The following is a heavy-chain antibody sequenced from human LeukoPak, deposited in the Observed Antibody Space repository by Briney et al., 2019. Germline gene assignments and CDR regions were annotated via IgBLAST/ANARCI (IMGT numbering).Heavy chain of an antibody. J-gene: IGHJ4*02. CDR3: GKADRIFGMVIAFDY. CDR1: GFTFSSYA. V-gene: IGHV3-23*01. CDR2: ISGSGGST. D-gene: IGHD3-3*01. Sequence: GGSLRLSCAASGFTFSSYAMSWVRQAPGKGLEWVSAISGSGGSTYYADSVKGRLTISRDNSKNTLYLQMNSLRAEDTAVYYCGKADRIFGMVIAFDYWGQGTLVTASS.